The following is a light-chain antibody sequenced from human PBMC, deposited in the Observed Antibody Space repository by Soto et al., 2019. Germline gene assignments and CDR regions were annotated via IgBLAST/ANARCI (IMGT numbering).Light chain of an antibody. CDR1: SSNIGSNY. CDR3: AAWDDSLGV. Sequence: QSVLTQPPSASGTPGQRVTISCSGSSSNIGSNYVYWYQQLPGTAPKLLIYRNNQRPSGVPDRFSGSKSGTSASLAISGLRSEDEADYYCAAWDDSLGVFVTGTKVPS. V-gene: IGLV1-47*01. J-gene: IGLJ1*01. CDR2: RNN.